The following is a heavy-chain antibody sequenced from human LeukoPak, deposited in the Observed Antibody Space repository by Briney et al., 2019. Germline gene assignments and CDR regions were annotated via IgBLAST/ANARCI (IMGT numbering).Heavy chain of an antibody. CDR3: AREALVPAGHNWFDP. CDR1: GYSFTSYG. D-gene: IGHD2-2*01. Sequence: ASVKVSCKASGYSFTSYGISWVRQAPGQGLEWMGWINPNSGDTNYAQKFQGRVTMTRDTSISTAYMELIRLRSDDTAVYYCAREALVPAGHNWFDPWGQGTLVTVSS. CDR2: INPNSGDT. V-gene: IGHV1-2*02. J-gene: IGHJ5*02.